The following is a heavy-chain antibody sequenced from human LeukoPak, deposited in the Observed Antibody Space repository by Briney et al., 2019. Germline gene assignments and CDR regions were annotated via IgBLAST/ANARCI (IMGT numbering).Heavy chain of an antibody. J-gene: IGHJ4*02. Sequence: SVKVSCKASGGTFISYAISWVRQAPGQGLEWMGGIIPIFGTANYAQKFQGRVTITADESTSTAYMELSSLRSEDTAVYYCARESPTHDYGDFFDYWGQGTLVTVSS. CDR1: GGTFISYA. CDR2: IIPIFGTA. CDR3: ARESPTHDYGDFFDY. D-gene: IGHD4-17*01. V-gene: IGHV1-69*01.